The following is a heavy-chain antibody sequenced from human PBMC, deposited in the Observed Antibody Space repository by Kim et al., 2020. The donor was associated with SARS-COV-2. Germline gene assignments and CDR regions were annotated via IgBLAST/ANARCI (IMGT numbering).Heavy chain of an antibody. CDR3: ARGLPVLLWFGESSPFDP. CDR2: INHSGST. CDR1: GGSFSGYY. Sequence: SETLSLTCAVYGGSFSGYYWSWIRQPPGKGLEWIGEINHSGSTNYNPSLKSRVTISVDTSKNQFSLKLSSVTAADTAVYYCARGLPVLLWFGESSPFDPWGQGTLVTVSS. V-gene: IGHV4-34*01. D-gene: IGHD3-10*01. J-gene: IGHJ5*02.